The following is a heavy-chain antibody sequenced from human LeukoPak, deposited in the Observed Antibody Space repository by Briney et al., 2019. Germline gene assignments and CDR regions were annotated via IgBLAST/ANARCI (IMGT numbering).Heavy chain of an antibody. Sequence: GGSLRLSCAASGFTVSSNYMSWVRQAPGKGLEWVSVIYIGGSTYYADSVKGRFTISRDNSKNTLYLQMNSLRAEDTDVYYCARGELGATTDDYWGKGTLVTVSS. V-gene: IGHV3-53*01. J-gene: IGHJ4*02. CDR1: GFTVSSNY. CDR2: IYIGGST. D-gene: IGHD1-26*01. CDR3: ARGELGATTDDY.